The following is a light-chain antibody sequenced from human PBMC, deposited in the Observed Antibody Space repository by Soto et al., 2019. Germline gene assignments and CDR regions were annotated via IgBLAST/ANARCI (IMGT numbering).Light chain of an antibody. J-gene: IGKJ1*01. Sequence: EILLTQSPGTLSLSPEERATISCRASQSVSSSYLAWYQQKPGQAPRLLIYGASSRATGIPDRFSGSGSGTDFTLTISRLEPEDFAVYYCQQYGSSPRTFGQGTKVDIK. CDR3: QQYGSSPRT. CDR1: QSVSSSY. CDR2: GAS. V-gene: IGKV3-20*01.